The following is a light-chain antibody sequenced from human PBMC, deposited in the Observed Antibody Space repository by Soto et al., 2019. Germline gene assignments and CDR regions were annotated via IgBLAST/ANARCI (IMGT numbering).Light chain of an antibody. CDR1: QSISNY. J-gene: IGKJ1*01. CDR3: QQSFSPLWT. CDR2: AAS. Sequence: DIQMTQSPSSLSASVGDRVTITCRTSQSISNYLNWYQQKPGKAPKLLIYAASSMQSGVPSRFSGSGAETDFNLTISSLQPDDSATYYCQQSFSPLWTFGQGTKVEV. V-gene: IGKV1-39*01.